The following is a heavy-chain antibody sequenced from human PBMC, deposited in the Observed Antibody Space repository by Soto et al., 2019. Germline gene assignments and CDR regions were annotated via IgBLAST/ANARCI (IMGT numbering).Heavy chain of an antibody. CDR2: IFYTGST. CDR1: GGTINSGDYF. D-gene: IGHD3-22*01. Sequence: PSETLSLTCSVSGGTINSGDYFWSWIRQPPGKGLEWIGSIFYTGSTYYSPSLKSRASMSMDTSKNLFSLRLRSLTAADTAVYYCAKDRNYYDSSGYDYWGQGTLVTVSS. J-gene: IGHJ4*02. V-gene: IGHV4-30-4*01. CDR3: AKDRNYYDSSGYDY.